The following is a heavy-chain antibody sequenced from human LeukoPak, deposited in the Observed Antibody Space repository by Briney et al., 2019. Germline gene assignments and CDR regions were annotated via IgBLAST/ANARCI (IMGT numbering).Heavy chain of an antibody. CDR1: GFTFNNYN. Sequence: SGGSLRLSCATSGFTFNNYNMNWVRQAPGRALEWVSSITSSGTYIFYADSVKGRFTISRDNAKNSLYLQMNSLGPEDTAVYYCARDPYSGNYGNYYYYYMDVWGKGTTVTISS. V-gene: IGHV3-21*01. CDR3: ARDPYSGNYGNYYYYYMDV. J-gene: IGHJ6*03. CDR2: ITSSGTYI. D-gene: IGHD1-26*01.